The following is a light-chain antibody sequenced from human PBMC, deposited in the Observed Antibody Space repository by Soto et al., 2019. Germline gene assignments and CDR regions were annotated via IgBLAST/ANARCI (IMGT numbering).Light chain of an antibody. J-gene: IGKJ5*01. CDR2: AAS. Sequence: DIQMTQSPSSLSASVGDRVTITCQASQDISNYLSWYQQKPGKAPKLLIYAASTLETGVPSRFSGSRSGTDFNFTISSLRPEDIATYYCKQYDNLPITLGQGTRLEIK. V-gene: IGKV1-33*01. CDR3: KQYDNLPIT. CDR1: QDISNY.